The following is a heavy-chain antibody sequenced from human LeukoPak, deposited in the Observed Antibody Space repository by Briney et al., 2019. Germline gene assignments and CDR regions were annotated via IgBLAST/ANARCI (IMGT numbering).Heavy chain of an antibody. CDR1: GFTSSSYS. CDR2: ISSSSSYI. CDR3: AKYSRSYGMDV. Sequence: GGSLRLSCAASGFTSSSYSMNWVRQAPGKGLEWVSSISSSSSYIYYADSVKGRFTISRDNAKNSLYLQMNSLRAEDTAVYYCAKYSRSYGMDVWGQGTTVTVSS. V-gene: IGHV3-21*01. D-gene: IGHD1-26*01. J-gene: IGHJ6*02.